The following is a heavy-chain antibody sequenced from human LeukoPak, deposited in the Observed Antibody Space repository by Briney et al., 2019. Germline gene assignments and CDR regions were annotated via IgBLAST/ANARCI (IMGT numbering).Heavy chain of an antibody. V-gene: IGHV3-53*01. J-gene: IGHJ5*02. CDR3: AKPGLCSGGSCYWFDP. D-gene: IGHD2-15*01. Sequence: GGSLRLSCAASGFTVSSNYMSWVRQAPGKGLEWVSLIYAGGSTYYADAVKSRFTISRDNSKNTLYLQMNSLRAEDTAVYYCAKPGLCSGGSCYWFDPWGQGTLVTVSS. CDR1: GFTVSSNY. CDR2: IYAGGST.